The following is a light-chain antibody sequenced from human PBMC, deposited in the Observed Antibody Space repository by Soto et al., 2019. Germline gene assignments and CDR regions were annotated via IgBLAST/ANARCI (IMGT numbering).Light chain of an antibody. V-gene: IGKV1-39*01. J-gene: IGKJ1*01. CDR1: QSICTL. CDR3: QQSYSTPPWT. CDR2: DAS. Sequence: IQMPQSTSTLAASVGGRVSITCLASQSICTLLAWYQQKPGKAPKLLIYDASTLESGVPSRFSGSGSGTDFTLTISSLQPEDFATYYCQQSYSTPPWTFGQGTKVDIK.